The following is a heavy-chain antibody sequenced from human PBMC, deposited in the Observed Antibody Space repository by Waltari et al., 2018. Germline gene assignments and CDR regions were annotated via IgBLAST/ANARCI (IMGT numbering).Heavy chain of an antibody. J-gene: IGHJ4*02. CDR1: GYNFIGYY. V-gene: IGHV1-2*02. Sequence: QVQLVQSGAEVKKPGASVNVSCKASGYNFIGYYIHWVRQAPGQGLEWMGWINPNTGCTKYAQKYQGRVTLTRDTSISTAYMELSSLGSDDMAVFYCARQAARNFDYWGQGTLVTVSS. CDR3: ARQAARNFDY. CDR2: INPNTGCT.